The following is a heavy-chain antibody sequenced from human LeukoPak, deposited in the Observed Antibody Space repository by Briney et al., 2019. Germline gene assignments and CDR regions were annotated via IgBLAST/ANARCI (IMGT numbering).Heavy chain of an antibody. V-gene: IGHV1-2*02. J-gene: IGHJ4*02. CDR1: GYTFTDYY. CDR2: IHPNSGGT. D-gene: IGHD2-15*01. CDR3: ARSFVVVVTASTHFDY. Sequence: ASVKVSCKASGYTFTDYYMHWVRQAPGQGLEWMGWIHPNSGGTNYAQHFQGRVAMTRDTSISTAYVELINLRSGDTAVYYCARSFVVVVTASTHFDYWGRGTLVTVSS.